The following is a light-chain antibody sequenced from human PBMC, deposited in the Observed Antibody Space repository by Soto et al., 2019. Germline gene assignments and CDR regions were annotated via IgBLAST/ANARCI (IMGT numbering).Light chain of an antibody. CDR2: DAS. J-gene: IGKJ5*01. Sequence: EIVLTQSPATLSLSPGERATLSCRASQSVSNYLAWYQQKPGQAPRPLISDASNRATGIPVRFSGSGSGTDFTLTISSLEAEDSAVYYCQQRSNWPSITFGQGTRLEIK. V-gene: IGKV3-11*01. CDR1: QSVSNY. CDR3: QQRSNWPSIT.